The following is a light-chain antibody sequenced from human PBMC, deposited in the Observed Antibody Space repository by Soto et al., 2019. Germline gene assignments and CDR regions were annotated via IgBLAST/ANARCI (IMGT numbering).Light chain of an antibody. Sequence: YELTQPPSVSVSPGRTSRISYEENNIGNKSVHWYQQKPGQAPVLVVFDDSDRPSGIPDRFSGSNSRNTATLTINSVEAGDEADYYCQVWDNDSYHFVFGSGTKVTVL. CDR3: QVWDNDSYHFV. V-gene: IGLV3-21*02. CDR1: NIGNKS. J-gene: IGLJ1*01. CDR2: DDS.